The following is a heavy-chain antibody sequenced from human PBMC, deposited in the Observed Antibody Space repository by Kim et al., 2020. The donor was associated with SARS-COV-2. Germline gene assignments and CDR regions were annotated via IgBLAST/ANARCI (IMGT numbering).Heavy chain of an antibody. Sequence: ASVKVSCKASGYTFTSYDINWVRQATGQGLEWMGWMNPNSGNTGYAQKFQGRVTMTRNTSISTAYMELSSLRSEDTAVYYCARELGGYSYGYGNYYYYYGMDVWGQGTTVTVSS. CDR3: ARELGGYSYGYGNYYYYYGMDV. CDR2: MNPNSGNT. D-gene: IGHD5-18*01. J-gene: IGHJ6*02. V-gene: IGHV1-8*01. CDR1: GYTFTSYD.